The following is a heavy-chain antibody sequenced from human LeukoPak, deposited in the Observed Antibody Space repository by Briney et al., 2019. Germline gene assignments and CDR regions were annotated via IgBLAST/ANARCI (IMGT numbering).Heavy chain of an antibody. Sequence: GGSLRLSCAASGFALSSHWMTWVRQAPGKGLAWVANIKQDGSAKYYMDSVKGRFTISRDNAKNSLYLQMNSLGVEDTAVYYCARVNPLMAPGAVDIWGQGTKVAVSS. CDR3: ARVNPLMAPGAVDI. J-gene: IGHJ3*02. CDR2: IKQDGSAK. V-gene: IGHV3-7*01. CDR1: GFALSSHW. D-gene: IGHD2-8*01.